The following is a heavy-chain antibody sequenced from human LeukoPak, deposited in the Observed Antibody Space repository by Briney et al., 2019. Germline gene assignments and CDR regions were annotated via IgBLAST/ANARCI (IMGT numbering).Heavy chain of an antibody. CDR3: ARTLTPYGAHYMDY. J-gene: IGHJ4*02. CDR1: GYRITSNC. Sequence: GESLKISCKGSGYRITSNCFGWVIQMPGKGLVGLGIIYPDDADTRYSPSFQGQVTISADKSIGTAYLQWTSLKASDTAMYYCARTLTPYGAHYMDYWGQGTPVTVSS. D-gene: IGHD4-17*01. V-gene: IGHV5-51*01. CDR2: IYPDDADT.